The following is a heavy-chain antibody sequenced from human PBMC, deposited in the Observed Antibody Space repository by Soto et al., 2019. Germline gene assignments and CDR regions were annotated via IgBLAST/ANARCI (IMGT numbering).Heavy chain of an antibody. V-gene: IGHV4-31*03. D-gene: IGHD2-15*01. Sequence: QVQLQESGPGLVKPSQTLSLTCTVSGGSISSGGYYWSWIRQHPGKGLEWIGYIYYSGSTYYTPSLKSRVTMYVDTSKNQFSLKLSSVTAADTAVYYCAVDRGGMFSGLAYWGQGTLVTVSS. J-gene: IGHJ4*02. CDR2: IYYSGST. CDR1: GGSISSGGYY. CDR3: AVDRGGMFSGLAY.